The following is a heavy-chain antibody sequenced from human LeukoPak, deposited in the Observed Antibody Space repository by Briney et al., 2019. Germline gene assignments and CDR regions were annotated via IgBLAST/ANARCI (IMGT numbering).Heavy chain of an antibody. CDR1: GYTFTSYY. D-gene: IGHD1-26*01. CDR3: ARDQGPYSGSYSNYYYGMDV. V-gene: IGHV1-46*01. Sequence: ASVKVSCKASGYTFTSYYMHWVRQAPGQGLEWMGIINPSGGSTSYAQKFQGRVTMTRDTSTSTVYMELSSLRSEDTAVYYCARDQGPYSGSYSNYYYGMDVWGQGTTVTVSS. CDR2: INPSGGST. J-gene: IGHJ6*02.